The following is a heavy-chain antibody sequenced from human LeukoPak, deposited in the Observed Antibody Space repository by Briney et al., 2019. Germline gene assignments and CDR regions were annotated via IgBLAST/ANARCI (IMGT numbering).Heavy chain of an antibody. CDR2: TSTHNGNK. CDR3: ARDLRRGSYYDGHYLDF. D-gene: IGHD3-10*01. Sequence: SVTVSCKASGYTFTNYGFSGVRPAPGQGLEWMGWTSTHNGNKMYAQSLQGRVTVTTDTSDTTTSTELTSLRFDDTAVYFCARDLRRGSYYDGHYLDFWGQGTLVTVSS. J-gene: IGHJ4*02. V-gene: IGHV1-18*01. CDR1: GYTFTNYG.